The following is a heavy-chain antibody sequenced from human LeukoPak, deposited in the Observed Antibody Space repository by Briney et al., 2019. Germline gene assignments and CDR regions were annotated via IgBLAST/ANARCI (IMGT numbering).Heavy chain of an antibody. Sequence: GGSLRLSCAASGFVFSSYVMHWVRQAPGKGLEWVAVIPYDGSNKYYADSVKGRFTISRDNSKNTLYLQMNSLRAEDTAVYYCARDRGFGELLSDYFYDYVMDVWGQGTTVSVSS. CDR2: IPYDGSNK. D-gene: IGHD3-10*01. J-gene: IGHJ6*02. CDR1: GFVFSSYV. V-gene: IGHV3-30*04. CDR3: ARDRGFGELLSDYFYDYVMDV.